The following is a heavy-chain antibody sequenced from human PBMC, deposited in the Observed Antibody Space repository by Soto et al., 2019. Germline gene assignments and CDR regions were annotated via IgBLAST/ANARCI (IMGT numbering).Heavy chain of an antibody. CDR2: LYYSGST. D-gene: IGHD6-19*01. CDR1: SGSISSYF. Sequence: SETLSLTCTVSSGSISSYFWSWIRQPPGKGLEWIGYLYYSGSTNYNPSLKSRVTISVDTSKNQFSLNLTSVTTADAAVYYCVRSVGAVAPFAYWGQGTLVTVYS. CDR3: VRSVGAVAPFAY. J-gene: IGHJ4*02. V-gene: IGHV4-59*01.